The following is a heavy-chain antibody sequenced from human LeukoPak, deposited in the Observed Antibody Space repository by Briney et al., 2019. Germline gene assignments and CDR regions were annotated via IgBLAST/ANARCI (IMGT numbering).Heavy chain of an antibody. D-gene: IGHD5-18*01. J-gene: IGHJ4*02. CDR3: ARGLGYSYGYGIDY. CDR2: IWFDGSNK. Sequence: GRSLRLSCAASGFIFSSYAMHWVRQAPGKGPDWVGIIWFDGSNKYYAESVEGRFTLSRDNSKNTLYLQMNSLRAEDTAVYSCARGLGYSYGYGIDYWGQGTLVIASS. CDR1: GFIFSSYA. V-gene: IGHV3-33*01.